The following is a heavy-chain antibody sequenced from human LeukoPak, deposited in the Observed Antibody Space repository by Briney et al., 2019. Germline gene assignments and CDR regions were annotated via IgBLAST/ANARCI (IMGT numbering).Heavy chain of an antibody. D-gene: IGHD4-17*01. V-gene: IGHV4-39*07. CDR3: ARGASPPTQYYYYYMDV. CDR1: GGSISSSPYY. Sequence: PSETLSLTCTVSGGSISSSPYYWNWIRQPPGKGLEWIGEINHSGSPNYNPSLKSRVTISVDTSKNQFSLKLSSVTAADTAVYYCARGASPPTQYYYYYMDVWGKGTTVTVSS. J-gene: IGHJ6*03. CDR2: INHSGSP.